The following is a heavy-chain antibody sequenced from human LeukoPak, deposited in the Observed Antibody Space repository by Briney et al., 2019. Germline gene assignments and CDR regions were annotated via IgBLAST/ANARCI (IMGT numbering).Heavy chain of an antibody. CDR1: GDSISRGSYS. CDR2: IYPRGST. D-gene: IGHD4-23*01. Sequence: SETLSLTCVVSGDSISRGSYSWTWIRQAPGKGLEWIGYIYPRGSTYYNPSLKSRVTMSIDKSQNRFSLNLTSVTAADTAVYFCAIFSPRAVGNYLDSWGQGTLVTVSS. J-gene: IGHJ4*02. V-gene: IGHV4-30-2*01. CDR3: AIFSPRAVGNYLDS.